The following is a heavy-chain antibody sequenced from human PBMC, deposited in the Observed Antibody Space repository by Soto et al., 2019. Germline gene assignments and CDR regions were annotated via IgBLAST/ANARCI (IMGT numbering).Heavy chain of an antibody. J-gene: IGHJ6*02. D-gene: IGHD3-10*01. CDR2: IDPSDSYT. Sequence: PGESLKISCKGSGYSFTSYWISWVRQMPGKGLEWMGRIDPSDSYTNYSPSLQGHVTISADKSISTAYLQWSSLKASDTAMYYCARPMVRGAYYYYGMDVWGQGTTVTVSS. CDR1: GYSFTSYW. CDR3: ARPMVRGAYYYYGMDV. V-gene: IGHV5-10-1*01.